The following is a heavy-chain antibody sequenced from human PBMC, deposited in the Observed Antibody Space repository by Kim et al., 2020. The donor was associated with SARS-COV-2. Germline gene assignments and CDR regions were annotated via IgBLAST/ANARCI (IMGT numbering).Heavy chain of an antibody. V-gene: IGHV1-3*01. Sequence: ASVKVSCKASGYTFTSYAMHWVRQAPGQRLEWMGWINAGNGKTEYSQKFQGRVTITRDTSASTAYMELSSLRSEDTAVYYCARGPNSAWNCDYWGQGTLVTVSS. CDR2: INAGNGKT. CDR3: ARGPNSAWNCDY. D-gene: IGHD1-7*01. J-gene: IGHJ4*02. CDR1: GYTFTSYA.